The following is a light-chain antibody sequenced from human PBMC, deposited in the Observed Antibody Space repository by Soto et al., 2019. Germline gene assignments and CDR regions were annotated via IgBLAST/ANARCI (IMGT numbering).Light chain of an antibody. Sequence: IVLTQSPAALSLSPGERATLSCRAGQSISTYLAWYKQKSGQAPRILIYDASNRATGTPARFSGSGSGTDFTLPLRSLEPEESAVDDCPQRYVWLTFGGGTKVDIK. CDR3: PQRYVWLT. CDR2: DAS. V-gene: IGKV3-11*01. J-gene: IGKJ4*01. CDR1: QSISTY.